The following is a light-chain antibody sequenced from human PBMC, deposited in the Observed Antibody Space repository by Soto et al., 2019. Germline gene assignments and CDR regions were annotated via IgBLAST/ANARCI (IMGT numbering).Light chain of an antibody. CDR3: QQRSNWPLT. CDR2: DAS. CDR1: QSISSW. V-gene: IGKV1-5*01. J-gene: IGKJ3*01. Sequence: DIQMTQSPSTLSASVGDRVTITCRASQSISSWLAWYQQKPGKAPKLLIYDASSLESGVPARFSGSGSGTDFTLTISSLEPEDSAVYYCQQRSNWPLTFGPGTKVDIK.